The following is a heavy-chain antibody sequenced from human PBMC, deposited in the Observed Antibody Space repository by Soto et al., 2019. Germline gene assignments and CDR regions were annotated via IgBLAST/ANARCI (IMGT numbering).Heavy chain of an antibody. V-gene: IGHV1-69*06. CDR3: ARDPRAVAENYYYYGMDV. J-gene: IGHJ6*02. D-gene: IGHD6-19*01. CDR2: IIPIIGTT. CDR1: GDTFSSYA. Sequence: SVKVSCQASGDTFSSYAISWVRQAPGQGLEWMGGIIPIIGTTNYAQKLQGRVTMTADKSTSTAYMELRSLRSDDTAVYYCARDPRAVAENYYYYGMDVWGQGTTVTVSS.